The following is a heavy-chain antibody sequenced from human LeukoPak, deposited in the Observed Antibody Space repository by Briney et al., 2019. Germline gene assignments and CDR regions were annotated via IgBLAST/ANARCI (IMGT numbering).Heavy chain of an antibody. J-gene: IGHJ4*02. CDR3: ARGISRYYFDY. CDR1: GGSLSGYY. Sequence: SETLSLTCAVYGGSLSGYYWGWIRQPPGKGLEWIGEINHSGSTNYNPSLKSRVTISVDTSKNQFSLKLSSVTAADTAVYYCARGISRYYFDYWGQGTLVTVSS. V-gene: IGHV4-34*01. CDR2: INHSGST.